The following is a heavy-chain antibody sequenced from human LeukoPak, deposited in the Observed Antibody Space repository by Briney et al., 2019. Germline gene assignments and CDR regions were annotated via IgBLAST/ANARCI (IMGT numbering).Heavy chain of an antibody. CDR1: GFTFSSYG. Sequence: GRSLRLSCAASGFTFSSYGMHWVRQAPGKGLEWVAVIWYDGSNKYYADSVKGRFTISRDNSKNTLYLQMNSLRAEDTAVYYCAKINYGDYGKINYYYYYMDVWGKGTTVTVSS. J-gene: IGHJ6*03. V-gene: IGHV3-33*06. D-gene: IGHD4-17*01. CDR2: IWYDGSNK. CDR3: AKINYGDYGKINYYYYYMDV.